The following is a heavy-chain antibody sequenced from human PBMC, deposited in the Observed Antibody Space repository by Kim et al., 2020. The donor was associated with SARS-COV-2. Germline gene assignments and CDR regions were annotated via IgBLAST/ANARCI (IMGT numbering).Heavy chain of an antibody. Sequence: NPSLKSRVTISVDASKNQFSLKLSSVTAADTAVYYCARKSLSRGYAFDIWGQGTMVTVSS. J-gene: IGHJ3*02. V-gene: IGHV4-34*01. CDR3: ARKSLSRGYAFDI. D-gene: IGHD5-12*01.